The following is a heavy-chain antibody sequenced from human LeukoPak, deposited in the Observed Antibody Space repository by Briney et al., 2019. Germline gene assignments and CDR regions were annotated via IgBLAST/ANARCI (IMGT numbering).Heavy chain of an antibody. Sequence: GGSLRLSCAASGFTFDDYAFHWVRQAPGKGLEWVSLISWDGGTIYYADSVRGRFTISRDNSKNSLYLRMNSLRAEDTALYYCAKGSCGAYYNYFEDWGQGTLVSVAS. CDR3: AKGSCGAYYNYFED. V-gene: IGHV3-43D*03. CDR1: GFTFDDYA. J-gene: IGHJ4*02. CDR2: ISWDGGTI. D-gene: IGHD1-26*01.